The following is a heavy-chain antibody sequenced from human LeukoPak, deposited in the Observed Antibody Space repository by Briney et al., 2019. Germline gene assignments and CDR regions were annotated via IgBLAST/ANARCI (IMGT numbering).Heavy chain of an antibody. J-gene: IGHJ1*01. CDR1: GFTFSSYA. CDR3: ARDPQQWLVQLYFQH. V-gene: IGHV3-30-3*01. Sequence: GGSLRLSCAASGFTFSSYAMHWVRQAPGKGLEWVAVISYDGSNKYYADSVKGRFTISRDNSKNTLYLQMNSLRAEDTAVYYCARDPQQWLVQLYFQHWGQGTLITVSS. CDR2: ISYDGSNK. D-gene: IGHD6-19*01.